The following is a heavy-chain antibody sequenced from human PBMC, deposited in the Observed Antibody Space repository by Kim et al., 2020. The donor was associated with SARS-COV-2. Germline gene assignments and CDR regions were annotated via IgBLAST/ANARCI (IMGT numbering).Heavy chain of an antibody. V-gene: IGHV3-23*01. Sequence: VKGRFTISRDNSKNTLYLQMNSLRAEDTAVYYCAKDRATVTTAGYDAFDIWGQGTMVTVSS. D-gene: IGHD4-4*01. J-gene: IGHJ3*02. CDR3: AKDRATVTTAGYDAFDI.